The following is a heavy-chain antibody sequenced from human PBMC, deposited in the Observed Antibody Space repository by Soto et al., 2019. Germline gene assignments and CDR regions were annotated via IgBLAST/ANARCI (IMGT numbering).Heavy chain of an antibody. CDR1: GFTFTAYG. Sequence: QVQLVQSGPEVKMPGASVKVSCKTSGFTFTAYGLAWLRQAPGQRPEWMGWVSTNNADTNYAQKFRGRVTMTTDTSTTTTYMELRSLRSDDTAVYYCARELNTDSSAYYSFPYWGQGTLVTVSS. CDR2: VSTNNADT. D-gene: IGHD3-22*01. CDR3: ARELNTDSSAYYSFPY. V-gene: IGHV1-18*01. J-gene: IGHJ4*02.